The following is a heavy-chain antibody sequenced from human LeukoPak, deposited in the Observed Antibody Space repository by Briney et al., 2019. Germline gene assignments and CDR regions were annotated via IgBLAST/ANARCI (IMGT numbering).Heavy chain of an antibody. J-gene: IGHJ4*02. V-gene: IGHV3-15*01. CDR3: TTDPNYYGNSGLNY. CDR2: VKSKTDDGTK. Sequence: GGSLRLSCAASGITFSNAWMSWVRQAPGKGLEWVGRVKSKTDDGTKDYAAPVKGRFTISRDDSKDTLYLQMNSLKTEDTAVYYCTTDPNYYGNSGLNYWGQGTLVTVSS. D-gene: IGHD3-22*01. CDR1: GITFSNAW.